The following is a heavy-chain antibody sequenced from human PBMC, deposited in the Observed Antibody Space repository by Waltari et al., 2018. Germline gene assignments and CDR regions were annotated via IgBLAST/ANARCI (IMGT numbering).Heavy chain of an antibody. CDR3: ASRGYSSSWYYFDY. Sequence: QVQLVESGGGVVQPGRSLRLSCAASGFTFSSYGMHWVRQAPGKGLEWVAVIWYDGSNKYYADSLKGRFTISRDNSKNTLYLQMNSLRAEDTAVYYCASRGYSSSWYYFDYWGQGTLVTVSS. J-gene: IGHJ4*02. D-gene: IGHD6-13*01. CDR1: GFTFSSYG. V-gene: IGHV3-33*01. CDR2: IWYDGSNK.